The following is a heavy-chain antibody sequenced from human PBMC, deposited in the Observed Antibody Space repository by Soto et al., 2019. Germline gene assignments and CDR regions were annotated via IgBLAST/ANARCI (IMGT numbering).Heavy chain of an antibody. V-gene: IGHV4-30-4*01. CDR1: GGSISSGDYY. CDR2: IYYSGST. J-gene: IGHJ4*02. CDR3: ARTLLNMVRGVIIYDY. Sequence: SETLSLTCTVSGGSISSGDYYWSWIRQPPGKGLEWVGYIYYSGSTYYNPSLKSRVTISVDTSKNQFSLKLSSVTAADTAVYYCARTLLNMVRGVIIYDYWGQGTLVTVSS. D-gene: IGHD3-10*01.